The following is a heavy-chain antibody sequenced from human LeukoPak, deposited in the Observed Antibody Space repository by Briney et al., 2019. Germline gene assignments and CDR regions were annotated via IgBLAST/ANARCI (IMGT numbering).Heavy chain of an antibody. V-gene: IGHV3-23*01. CDR1: GFTFSSYA. Sequence: GGSLRLSCAASGFTFSSYAMSWVRQAPGKGLEWVSAISTSGGSTYYSDSVKGRFTISRDNSKNTLYLEMNSLRAEDTAVYYCVTYGGKWLRVGGFDYWGQGTLVTVSS. CDR2: ISTSGGST. D-gene: IGHD5-12*01. J-gene: IGHJ4*02. CDR3: VTYGGKWLRVGGFDY.